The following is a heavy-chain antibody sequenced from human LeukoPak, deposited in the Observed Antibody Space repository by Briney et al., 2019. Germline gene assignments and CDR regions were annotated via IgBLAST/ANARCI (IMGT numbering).Heavy chain of an antibody. Sequence: ASVKVSCKASGNTFTGHYMHWVRQAPGQGLEWMGWINPNSGGTNYAQKFQGRVTMTRDTSISTAYMELSRLRSDDTAVYYCARGGYYGSGSLNWFDPWGQGTLVTVSS. V-gene: IGHV1-2*02. CDR3: ARGGYYGSGSLNWFDP. D-gene: IGHD3-10*01. CDR1: GNTFTGHY. J-gene: IGHJ5*02. CDR2: INPNSGGT.